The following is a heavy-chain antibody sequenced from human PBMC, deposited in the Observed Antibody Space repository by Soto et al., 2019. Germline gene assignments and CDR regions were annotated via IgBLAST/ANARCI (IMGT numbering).Heavy chain of an antibody. J-gene: IGHJ6*02. CDR2: IYHSGST. D-gene: IGHD3-10*01. Sequence: PSETLSLTCAVSGGSISSSNWWSWVRQPPGKGLEWIGEIYHSGSTNYNPSLKSRVTISVDKSKNQFSLKLSSVTAADTAVYYCARDPLLLWFGEEKRTYYGMDVWGQGTTVTVSS. V-gene: IGHV4-4*02. CDR3: ARDPLLLWFGEEKRTYYGMDV. CDR1: GGSISSSNW.